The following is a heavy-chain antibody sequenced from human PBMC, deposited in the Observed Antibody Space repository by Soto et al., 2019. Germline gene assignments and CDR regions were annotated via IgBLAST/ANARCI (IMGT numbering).Heavy chain of an antibody. D-gene: IGHD1-26*01. V-gene: IGHV3-53*04. Sequence: EVQLVESGGGLVQPGGSLRLSCAASGFTVSSNYMSWVRQAPGKGLEWVSVIYSGGSTYYADSVKGRFTISRHNSENTLYLQMNSLRAEDTAVYYCARRSGSYYYGMDVWGQGTTITVSS. CDR3: ARRSGSYYYGMDV. J-gene: IGHJ6*02. CDR1: GFTVSSNY. CDR2: IYSGGST.